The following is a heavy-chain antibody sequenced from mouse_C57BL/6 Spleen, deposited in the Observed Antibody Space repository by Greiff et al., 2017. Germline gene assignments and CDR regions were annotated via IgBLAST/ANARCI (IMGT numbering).Heavy chain of an antibody. CDR1: GYTFTSYW. V-gene: IGHV1-7*01. J-gene: IGHJ1*03. CDR3: ASSITTDWYFDV. D-gene: IGHD1-1*01. CDR2: INPSSGYT. Sequence: VQLKQSGAELAKPGASVKLSCKASGYTFTSYWMHWVKQRPGQGLEWIGYINPSSGYTKYNQKFKDKATLTADKSSSTAYMQLSSLTYEDSAVYYCASSITTDWYFDVWGTGTTVTVSS.